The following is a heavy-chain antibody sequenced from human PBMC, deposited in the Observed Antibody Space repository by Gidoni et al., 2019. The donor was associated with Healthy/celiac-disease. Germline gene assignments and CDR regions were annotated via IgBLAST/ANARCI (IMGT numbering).Heavy chain of an antibody. J-gene: IGHJ4*02. Sequence: QVQLVESGGGVVQPGSSRSLSCASPGFTFSSYAMHWVRQAPGKGLEWVAAISYDGSNKYYADSVKGRFTISRDNSKNTLYLQMNSLRAEDTAVYYCARTTVLRFLEWLFGYWGQGTLVTVSS. D-gene: IGHD3-3*01. CDR1: GFTFSSYA. CDR3: ARTTVLRFLEWLFGY. V-gene: IGHV3-30-3*01. CDR2: ISYDGSNK.